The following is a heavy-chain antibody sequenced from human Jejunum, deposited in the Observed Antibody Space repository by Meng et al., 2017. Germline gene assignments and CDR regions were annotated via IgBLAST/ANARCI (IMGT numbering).Heavy chain of an antibody. D-gene: IGHD3/OR15-3a*01. J-gene: IGHJ4*02. CDR3: ARAGYDFWTGYSDY. V-gene: IGHV3-74*03. CDR2: INSDGSIT. CDR1: GFTFSGYY. Sequence: EVQLVESGGDLVQPGGSLRRSCAASGFTFSGYYMHWVRQSPGKGLVWVSRINSDGSITKYADSVRGRFIISRDNAKNTVYLQMNSLRAEDTAVYYCARAGYDFWTGYSDYWGEGTLVTVSS.